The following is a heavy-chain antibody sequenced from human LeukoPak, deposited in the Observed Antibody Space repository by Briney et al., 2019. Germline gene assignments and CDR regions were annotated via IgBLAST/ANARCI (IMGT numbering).Heavy chain of an antibody. Sequence: GASVKVSCKASGCTFTGYYMHWVRQAPGQGLEWMGWINPNSGGTNYAQKFQGRVTMTRDTSISTAYMELSRLRSDDTAVYYCARSYCSSTSCYEGAFDYWGQGTLVTVSS. CDR3: ARSYCSSTSCYEGAFDY. CDR1: GCTFTGYY. V-gene: IGHV1-2*02. J-gene: IGHJ4*02. CDR2: INPNSGGT. D-gene: IGHD2-2*01.